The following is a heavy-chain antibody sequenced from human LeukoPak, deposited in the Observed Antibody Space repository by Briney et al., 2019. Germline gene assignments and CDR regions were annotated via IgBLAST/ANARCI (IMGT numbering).Heavy chain of an antibody. J-gene: IGHJ4*02. CDR2: IYPGDSDT. CDR1: GYTFTSDW. D-gene: IGHD2-8*01. CDR3: ARRPNLDY. Sequence: GESLKISCRASGYTFTSDWIAWVRQMPGKGLEWMGIIYPGDSDTRYSPSFQGQVTISADKSISTAYLQWRSLRASDTAMYYCARRPNLDYWGQGTLVTVSS. V-gene: IGHV5-51*01.